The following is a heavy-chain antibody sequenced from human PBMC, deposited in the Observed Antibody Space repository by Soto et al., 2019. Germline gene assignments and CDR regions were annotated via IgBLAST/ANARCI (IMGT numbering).Heavy chain of an antibody. Sequence: PSQTLSLTCAISGDSVSSNSAAWNWIRQSPSRGLEWLGRTYYRSKWCNDYAVSVKSRITINPDTSKNQFSLQLNSVTPEDTAVYYCARDLLIVVVPAARDAFDIWGQGTMVTVSS. CDR1: GDSVSSNSAA. D-gene: IGHD2-2*01. J-gene: IGHJ3*02. V-gene: IGHV6-1*01. CDR2: TYYRSKWCN. CDR3: ARDLLIVVVPAARDAFDI.